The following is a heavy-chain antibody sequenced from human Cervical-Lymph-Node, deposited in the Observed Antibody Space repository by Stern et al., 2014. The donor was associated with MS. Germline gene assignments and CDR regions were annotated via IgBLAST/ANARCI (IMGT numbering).Heavy chain of an antibody. Sequence: QVQLQESGPGLVKPSETLSLTCTVSGGSISSYYWSWIRQPPGKGLERIGYIYYSGSTNYNPSLKSRVTISVDTSKNQFSLKLSSVTAADTAVYYCAREGYSRNFDYWGQGTLVTVSS. V-gene: IGHV4-59*01. J-gene: IGHJ4*02. CDR2: IYYSGST. D-gene: IGHD5-12*01. CDR3: AREGYSRNFDY. CDR1: GGSISSYY.